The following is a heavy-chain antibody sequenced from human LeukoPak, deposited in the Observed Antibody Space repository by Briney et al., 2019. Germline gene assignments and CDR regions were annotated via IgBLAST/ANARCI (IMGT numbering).Heavy chain of an antibody. CDR2: IYPGDSGT. CDR3: ARDHSNRDGYNP. Sequence: GESLKISCKGSGYSFTHYWIGWVRQTPGKGLEWMGIIYPGDSGTRYSPAFEGQVIFSVDKSINTAYLQWSSLKASDTAMYYCARDHSNRDGYNPWGQGTLVTVSS. J-gene: IGHJ5*02. V-gene: IGHV5-51*01. D-gene: IGHD5-24*01. CDR1: GYSFTHYW.